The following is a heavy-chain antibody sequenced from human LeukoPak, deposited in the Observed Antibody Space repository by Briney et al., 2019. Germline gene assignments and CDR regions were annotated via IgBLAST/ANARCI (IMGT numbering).Heavy chain of an antibody. CDR3: ARDTRKTYNYYGSGSSRYYFDY. CDR2: IIPIFGTA. D-gene: IGHD3-10*01. J-gene: IGHJ4*02. Sequence: GASVKVSCKASGGTFSSYAISWVRQAPGQGLEWMGRIIPIFGTANYAQKFQGRVTITTDESTSTAYMELSSLRSEDTAVYYCARDTRKTYNYYGSGSSRYYFDYWGQGTLVTVSS. V-gene: IGHV1-69*05. CDR1: GGTFSSYA.